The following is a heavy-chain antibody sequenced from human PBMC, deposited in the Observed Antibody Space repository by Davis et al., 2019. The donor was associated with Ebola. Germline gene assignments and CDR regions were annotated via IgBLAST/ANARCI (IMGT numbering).Heavy chain of an antibody. D-gene: IGHD6-6*01. J-gene: IGHJ4*02. CDR2: IYPGDSDI. Sequence: KVSCKGSGYSFSSYWIGWVRQMPGKGLEWMGIIYPGDSDIRYSPSFQGQVTMSADKSISTAYLQWSSLKASDTAMYYCARHPYSTSSPDYWGQGTLVTVSS. CDR3: ARHPYSTSSPDY. CDR1: GYSFSSYW. V-gene: IGHV5-51*01.